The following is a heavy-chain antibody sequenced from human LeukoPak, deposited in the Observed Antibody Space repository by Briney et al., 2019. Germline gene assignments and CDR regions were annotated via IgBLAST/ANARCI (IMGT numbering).Heavy chain of an antibody. CDR1: GGSISSSSFY. V-gene: IGHV4-39*07. D-gene: IGHD2-2*01. CDR2: IYSSGST. J-gene: IGHJ6*03. Sequence: SETLSLTCNVSGGSISSSSFYWGWIRQPPGKGLEWIGRIYSSGSTNYNPSLKSRVTISVDTSKNQFSLKLSSVTAADTAVYYCARLGTGSRVYYMDVWGKGTTVTISS. CDR3: ARLGTGSRVYYMDV.